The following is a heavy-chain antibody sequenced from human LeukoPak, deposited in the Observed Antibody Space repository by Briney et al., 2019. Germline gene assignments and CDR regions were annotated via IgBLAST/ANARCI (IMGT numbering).Heavy chain of an antibody. CDR3: ARDDRYYYGSSGYYWSY. J-gene: IGHJ4*02. V-gene: IGHV4-34*01. Sequence: SETLSLTCAVYGGSFSGYYWSWIRQPPGKGLEWIGEINHSGSTNYNPSLKSRVTISVDTSKNQFSLKLSSVTAADTAVYYCARDDRYYYGSSGYYWSYWGQGTLVTVSS. CDR1: GGSFSGYY. CDR2: INHSGST. D-gene: IGHD3-22*01.